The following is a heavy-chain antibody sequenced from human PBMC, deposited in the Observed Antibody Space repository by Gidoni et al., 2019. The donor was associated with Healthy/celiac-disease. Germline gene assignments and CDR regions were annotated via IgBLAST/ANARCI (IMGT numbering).Heavy chain of an antibody. CDR2: IYHSGST. J-gene: IGHJ3*02. CDR1: GGSITSSNW. V-gene: IGHV4-4*02. Sequence: QVQLQESGPGLVKPSGTLSLTSAVSGGSITSSNWWSWVRQPPGKGLEWIGEIYHSGSTNYNPSLKSRVTISVDKSKNQFSLKLSSVTAADTAVYYCARPTRGYSSSPRTGAFDIWGQGTMVTVSS. D-gene: IGHD6-6*01. CDR3: ARPTRGYSSSPRTGAFDI.